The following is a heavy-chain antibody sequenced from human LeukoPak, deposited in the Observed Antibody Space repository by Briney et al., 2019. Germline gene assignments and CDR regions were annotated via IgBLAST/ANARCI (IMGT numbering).Heavy chain of an antibody. V-gene: IGHV3-53*01. CDR1: RLTVSSNY. CDR2: IYSGGST. CDR3: ARGRTTVVTPLGPLDY. D-gene: IGHD4-23*01. Sequence: GGSLRLSCAASRLTVSSNYMSWVRQAPGKGLEWVSVIYSGGSTYYADSVKGRFTISRDNSKNTLYLQMNSLRAEDTAVYYCARGRTTVVTPLGPLDYWGQGTLVTVSS. J-gene: IGHJ4*02.